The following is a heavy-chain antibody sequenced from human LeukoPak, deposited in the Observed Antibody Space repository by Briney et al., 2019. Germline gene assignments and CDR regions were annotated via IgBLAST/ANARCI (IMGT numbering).Heavy chain of an antibody. J-gene: IGHJ4*02. CDR2: ISSSGSTI. V-gene: IGHV3-48*03. CDR3: ASSTPLTSFDY. D-gene: IGHD3-10*01. Sequence: PGGSLRLSCAASGFTFSSYEMNWVRQAPGKGLEWVSYISSSGSTIYYADSVKGRFTISRDNAKNSLYLQMNCLRAEDTAVYYCASSTPLTSFDYWGQGTLVTVSS. CDR1: GFTFSSYE.